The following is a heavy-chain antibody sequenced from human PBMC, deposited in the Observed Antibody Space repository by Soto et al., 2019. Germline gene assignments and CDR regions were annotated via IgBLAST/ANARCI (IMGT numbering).Heavy chain of an antibody. CDR1: GFTFSNYW. V-gene: IGHV3-7*01. Sequence: GGALRLSCAASGFTFSNYWMSWGRQAPGKGLEWVAIIKQDGGDKYYVDSVKGRFTISRDNAKNSLYLQMNSLRTEDAAVYYCARNRDYAFDYWGRGTLVTVSS. CDR2: IKQDGGDK. J-gene: IGHJ4*02. CDR3: ARNRDYAFDY. D-gene: IGHD4-17*01.